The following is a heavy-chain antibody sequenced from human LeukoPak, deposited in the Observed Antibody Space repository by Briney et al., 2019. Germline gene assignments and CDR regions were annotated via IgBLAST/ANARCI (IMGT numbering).Heavy chain of an antibody. CDR1: GGSINSYY. V-gene: IGHV4-59*01. J-gene: IGHJ3*02. CDR2: IYYSGST. Sequence: SETLSLTCTVSGGSINSYYWSWIRQPPGKGLEWIGYIYYSGSTNYNPSVKSRVTISVDTSKNQFSLKLSSVTAADTAVYYCARTNQISETAFDIWGRGTMVIVSS. CDR3: ARTNQISETAFDI. D-gene: IGHD1-14*01.